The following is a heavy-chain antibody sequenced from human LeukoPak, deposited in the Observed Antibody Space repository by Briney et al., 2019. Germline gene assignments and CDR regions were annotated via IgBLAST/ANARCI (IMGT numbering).Heavy chain of an antibody. CDR2: IKPNSGGT. CDR1: GYTLTGYY. Sequence: GASVKVSCKASGYTLTGYYMHWVRQAPGQGLEWMGWIKPNSGGTKYAQKFKGRVTMTRDTSISTVYMELSRLRSDDTAVYYCARAPIWGGMVTYYYMDVWGKGTTVTIS. CDR3: ARAPIWGGMVTYYYMDV. V-gene: IGHV1-2*02. D-gene: IGHD3-16*01. J-gene: IGHJ6*03.